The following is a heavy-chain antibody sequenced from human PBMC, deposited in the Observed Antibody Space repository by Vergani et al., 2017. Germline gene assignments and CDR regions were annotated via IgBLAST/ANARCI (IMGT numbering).Heavy chain of an antibody. V-gene: IGHV1-46*03. J-gene: IGHJ4*02. D-gene: IGHD2-15*01. CDR3: ARPHGDILPPDSRRLDY. CDR2: INPSGGST. CDR1: GYTFTNYY. Sequence: QVLLVQSGAEVKKPGASVRVSCKTSGYTFTNYYIHWVRQAPGQGLEWMGIINPSGGSTTYAQQFQGRLTMTRDTSTSTVYMDLSNLRSEDTAVYYLARPHGDILPPDSRRLDYWVQGTLVTVSS.